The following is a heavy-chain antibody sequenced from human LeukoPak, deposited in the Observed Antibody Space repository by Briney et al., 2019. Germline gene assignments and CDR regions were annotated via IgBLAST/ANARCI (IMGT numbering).Heavy chain of an antibody. CDR2: ISWNSGSI. J-gene: IGHJ3*02. Sequence: PGGSLRLSCAASGFTFDDYAMHWVRQAPGKGLEWVSGISWNSGSIGYADSVKGRFTISRDNAKNSLYLQMNSLRAEDTAVYYCAREYSGSFRPRAFDIWGQGTMVTVSS. D-gene: IGHD1-26*01. CDR3: AREYSGSFRPRAFDI. V-gene: IGHV3-9*01. CDR1: GFTFDDYA.